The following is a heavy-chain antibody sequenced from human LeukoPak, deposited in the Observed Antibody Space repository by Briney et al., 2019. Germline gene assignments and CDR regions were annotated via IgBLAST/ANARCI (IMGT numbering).Heavy chain of an antibody. Sequence: SVKVSCKASGGTFSSYAISWVRQAPGQGLEWMGRIIPIFGTANYAQKFQGRVTITTDESTSTAYMELSSLRSEDTAVYYCARDRLIWFGEPLSYYYYMDVWGKGTTVTVSS. D-gene: IGHD3-10*01. CDR1: GGTFSSYA. CDR2: IIPIFGTA. CDR3: ARDRLIWFGEPLSYYYYMDV. V-gene: IGHV1-69*05. J-gene: IGHJ6*03.